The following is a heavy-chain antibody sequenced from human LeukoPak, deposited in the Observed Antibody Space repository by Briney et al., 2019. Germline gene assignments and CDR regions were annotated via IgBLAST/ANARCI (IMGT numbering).Heavy chain of an antibody. Sequence: PGGSLRLSCAASGFTFSSYAMHWVRQAPGKGLEWVAVISYDGSNKYYADSVKGRFTISRDNSKNTLYLQMNSLRAEDTAVYYCAKEIAAAGHYWGQGTLVTVSS. J-gene: IGHJ4*02. CDR1: GFTFSSYA. V-gene: IGHV3-30-3*01. CDR3: AKEIAAAGHY. D-gene: IGHD6-13*01. CDR2: ISYDGSNK.